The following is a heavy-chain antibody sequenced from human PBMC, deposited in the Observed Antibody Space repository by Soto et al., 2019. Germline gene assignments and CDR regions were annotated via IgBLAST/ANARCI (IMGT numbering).Heavy chain of an antibody. CDR1: GGCVNSGSYY. Sequence: LSLTFSVSGGCVNSGSYYWNWIRQPPGKALEWIGFIFYTGNTNYSTSLRSRVTISLDTSKNQFSLNLTSVTAADTAVYYCARKLAGRPRFFYYWGQRVQVTV. V-gene: IGHV4-61*01. D-gene: IGHD1-1*01. CDR3: ARKLAGRPRFFYY. CDR2: IFYTGNT. J-gene: IGHJ4*02.